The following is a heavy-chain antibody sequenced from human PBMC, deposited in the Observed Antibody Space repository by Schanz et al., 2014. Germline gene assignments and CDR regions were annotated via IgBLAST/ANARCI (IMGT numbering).Heavy chain of an antibody. V-gene: IGHV3-7*04. CDR3: VRDILHRVYDSGSP. J-gene: IGHJ5*02. Sequence: VRLVESGGGVVQPGRSLRLSCAASGFTFSSYSMNWVRQAPGKGLEWVANIKQDESEKYYVDSVKGRFTISRDNAKNSLFLHMNSLRAEDTAVYYCVRDILHRVYDSGSPWGQGTLVTVSS. D-gene: IGHD3-10*01. CDR1: GFTFSSYS. CDR2: IKQDESEK.